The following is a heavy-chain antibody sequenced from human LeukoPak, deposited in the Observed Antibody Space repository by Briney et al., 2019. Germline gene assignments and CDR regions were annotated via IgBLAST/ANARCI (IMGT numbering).Heavy chain of an antibody. CDR3: ARDVTFRLDY. J-gene: IGHJ4*02. CDR2: IRQDGGDK. Sequence: GGSLRLSCAASGFSFSDHWMTWVRQAPGSGLEFVANIRQDGGDKNHVDSVKGGFTISRDNAKNTLYLQMNSLRAEDTAVYYCARDVTFRLDYWRQGILVSVSS. V-gene: IGHV3-7*03. D-gene: IGHD2-21*02. CDR1: GFSFSDHW.